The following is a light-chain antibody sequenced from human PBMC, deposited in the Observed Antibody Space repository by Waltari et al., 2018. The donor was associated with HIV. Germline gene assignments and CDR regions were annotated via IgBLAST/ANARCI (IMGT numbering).Light chain of an antibody. Sequence: IQVTQSPSSLSASVGDRVTITCQASQDINKYLNWYQQRLGKAPKLLIYYASNLETGVPSRFSGAGSGTEFTFNISSLQPEDFATYYCQQYEKLPLTFGEGTRVDIK. CDR2: YAS. J-gene: IGKJ3*01. CDR3: QQYEKLPLT. V-gene: IGKV1-33*01. CDR1: QDINKY.